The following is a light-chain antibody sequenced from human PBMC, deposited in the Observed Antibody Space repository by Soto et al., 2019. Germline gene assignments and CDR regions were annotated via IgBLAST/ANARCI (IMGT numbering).Light chain of an antibody. V-gene: IGKV1-17*01. CDR1: QGIRND. Sequence: DIQMTQSPSSLSASVGDRVTITCRASQGIRNDLGWYQQNPGKAPKLLIYAASSLQSEVPSRVSGSGSGTEFALTLSSLQPEDCATYYRLQHNSYPWTFGQGTKVEIK. CDR2: AAS. CDR3: LQHNSYPWT. J-gene: IGKJ1*01.